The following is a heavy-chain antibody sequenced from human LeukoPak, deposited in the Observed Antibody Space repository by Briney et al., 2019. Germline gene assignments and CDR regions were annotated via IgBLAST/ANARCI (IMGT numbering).Heavy chain of an antibody. CDR3: ARDKGGKAAGHFDY. J-gene: IGHJ4*02. D-gene: IGHD6-13*01. Sequence: GGSLRLSCAAPGFTFSSYGMHWVRQAPGKGLEWVAVIWYDGSNKYYADSVKGRFTISRDNSKNTLYLQMNSLRAEDTAVYYCARDKGGKAAGHFDYWGQGTLVTVSS. CDR2: IWYDGSNK. V-gene: IGHV3-33*01. CDR1: GFTFSSYG.